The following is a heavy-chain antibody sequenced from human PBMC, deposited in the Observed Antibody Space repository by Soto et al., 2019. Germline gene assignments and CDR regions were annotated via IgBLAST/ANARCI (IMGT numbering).Heavy chain of an antibody. CDR3: ARLLCRSTSCYTGSRHFFDY. CDR1: GYSFSNYW. Sequence: EVQLLQSRAEVEKPGESLKISCKGSGYSFSNYWIAWLRQMPGKGLEWMGIIYPAASDARYSPSFQGQVTISVDNSIRAAYLQWSSLKASDTAMYYCARLLCRSTSCYTGSRHFFDYLGQGALVTVSS. D-gene: IGHD2-2*02. CDR2: IYPAASDA. V-gene: IGHV5-51*01. J-gene: IGHJ4*02.